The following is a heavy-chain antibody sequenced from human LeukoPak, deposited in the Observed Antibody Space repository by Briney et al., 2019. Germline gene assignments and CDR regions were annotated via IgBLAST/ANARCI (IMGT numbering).Heavy chain of an antibody. CDR2: IKQNGSEK. D-gene: IGHD3-3*01. V-gene: IGHV3-7*01. CDR3: ARDLGYGATYYDFWSGYFGSENWFDP. CDR1: GFTFSSYW. J-gene: IGHJ5*02. Sequence: GGSLRLSCAASGFTFSSYWMSWVRQAPGKGLEWVANIKQNGSEKYYVDSVKGRFTISRDNAKNSLYLQMNSLRAEDTAVYYCARDLGYGATYYDFWSGYFGSENWFDPWGQGTLVTVSS.